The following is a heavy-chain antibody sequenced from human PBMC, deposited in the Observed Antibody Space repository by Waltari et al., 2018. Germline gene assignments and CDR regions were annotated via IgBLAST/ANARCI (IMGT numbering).Heavy chain of an antibody. CDR3: ARDLTTKRLSDGRHDAFDS. V-gene: IGHV4-31*03. Sequence: QVQLQESGPGLVKPSQPLSLTCPVPGGSITRGGFYWSSIRLPPGKGPEWLGYIYYSGIPYSNPSLKGRVTKPVDKSKNQFSLKLSSVTAADTAVYYCARDLTTKRLSDGRHDAFDSWGQGTMVNGSS. CDR1: GGSITRGGFY. D-gene: IGHD4-17*01. J-gene: IGHJ3*02. CDR2: IYYSGIP.